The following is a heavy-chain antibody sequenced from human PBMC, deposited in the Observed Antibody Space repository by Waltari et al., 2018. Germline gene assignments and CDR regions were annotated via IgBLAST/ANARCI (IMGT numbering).Heavy chain of an antibody. Sequence: QVQLQESGPGLVKPSQTLSLTCTVSGGSISSGSYYWIWLRQPAGKGLEWMGFIYTSGSTNYNPSLKSRVTISVDTSKNQFSLKLSSVTAADTAVYYCARGSPGEAGFDPWGQGTLVTVSS. CDR2: IYTSGST. CDR1: GGSISSGSYY. CDR3: ARGSPGEAGFDP. V-gene: IGHV4-61*09. J-gene: IGHJ5*02. D-gene: IGHD3-10*01.